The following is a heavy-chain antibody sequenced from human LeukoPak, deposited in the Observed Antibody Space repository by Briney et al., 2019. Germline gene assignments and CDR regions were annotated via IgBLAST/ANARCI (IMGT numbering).Heavy chain of an antibody. V-gene: IGHV3-48*01. CDR2: ISDYSNTI. D-gene: IGHD6-19*01. Sequence: GGSLRLSCAASGYTFTSYSMNWVRQAPGKGLEWVSYISDYSNTIYYADSVKGRFTISRDNANNSLYLQMNSLRSEDTAVYYCARGGAVAGYYWGQGTLVTVSS. CDR1: GYTFTSYS. J-gene: IGHJ4*02. CDR3: ARGGAVAGYY.